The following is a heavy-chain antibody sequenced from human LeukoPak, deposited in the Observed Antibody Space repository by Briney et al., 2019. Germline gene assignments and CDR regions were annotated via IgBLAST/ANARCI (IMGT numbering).Heavy chain of an antibody. CDR2: ISGSGGST. CDR3: AKGRNYGDYEIVGGPVFDP. CDR1: GFTFSSYA. D-gene: IGHD4-17*01. J-gene: IGHJ5*02. Sequence: GGSLRLSCAASGFTFSSYAMSWVRQAPGKGLEWVSAISGSGGSTYYADSVKGRFTISRDNSKNTLYLQMNSLRAEDTAVYYCAKGRNYGDYEIVGGPVFDPWGQGTLVTVSS. V-gene: IGHV3-23*01.